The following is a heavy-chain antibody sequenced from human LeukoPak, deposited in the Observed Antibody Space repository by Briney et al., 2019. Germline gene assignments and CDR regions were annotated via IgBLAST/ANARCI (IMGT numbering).Heavy chain of an antibody. Sequence: SETLSLTCTVSGGSISSGGYYWSWIRQHPGKGLEWIGYTYYSGSTYYNPSLKSRVTISVDTSENQFSLKLSSVTAADTAVYYCARDHTAMVTGWFDPWGQGTLVTVSS. D-gene: IGHD5-18*01. J-gene: IGHJ5*02. V-gene: IGHV4-31*03. CDR3: ARDHTAMVTGWFDP. CDR1: GGSISSGGYY. CDR2: TYYSGST.